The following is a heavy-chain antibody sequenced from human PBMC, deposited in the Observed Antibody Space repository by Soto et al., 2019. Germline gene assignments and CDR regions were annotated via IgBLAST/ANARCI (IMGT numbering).Heavy chain of an antibody. CDR3: ARDNTAMFRRTYFDY. CDR1: GFTFSSYW. V-gene: IGHV3-7*05. J-gene: IGHJ4*02. CDR2: IKQDGSEK. D-gene: IGHD5-18*01. Sequence: GGSLRLSFAASGFTFSSYWMSWVRQAPGKGLEWVANIKQDGSEKYYVDSVKGRFTISRDNAKNSLYLQMNSLRAEDTAVYYCARDNTAMFRRTYFDYWGQGTLVTVSS.